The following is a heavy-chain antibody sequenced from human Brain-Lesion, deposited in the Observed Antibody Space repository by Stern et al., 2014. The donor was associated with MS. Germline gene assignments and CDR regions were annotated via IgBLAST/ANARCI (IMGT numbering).Heavy chain of an antibody. CDR1: GFTFSYHA. V-gene: IGHV3-30*01. Sequence: VQLVESGGGVVQPGRSLRLSCAASGFTFSYHAMHWVRQAPGKGLEWVALISYDGSDKNDADSVKGRFTIYRDNSRNTLYLQMNSLRVDDTAVYYWARGGAVTTSDYSLDYWGQGILVTVSS. CDR3: ARGGAVTTSDYSLDY. CDR2: ISYDGSDK. J-gene: IGHJ4*02. D-gene: IGHD4-17*01.